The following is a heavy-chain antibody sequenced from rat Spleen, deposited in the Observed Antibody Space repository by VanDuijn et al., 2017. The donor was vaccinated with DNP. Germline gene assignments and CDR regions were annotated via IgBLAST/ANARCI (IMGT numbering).Heavy chain of an antibody. D-gene: IGHD1-11*01. V-gene: IGHV3-1*01. CDR3: ARGLNYGGYIYSWYFDF. J-gene: IGHJ1*01. CDR2: ISYSGST. Sequence: EVQLQESGPGLVKPSQSLSLTCSVTGYSITSNYWGWIRKFPGNKMEWMGYISYSGSTGYNPSLKSRISITRDTSKNQFFLQLNSITTGDTATYYCARGLNYGGYIYSWYFDFWGPGTMVTVSS. CDR1: GYSITSNY.